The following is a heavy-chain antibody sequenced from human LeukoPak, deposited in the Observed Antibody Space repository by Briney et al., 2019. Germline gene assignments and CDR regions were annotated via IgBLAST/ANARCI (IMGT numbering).Heavy chain of an antibody. CDR1: GFTFSSYA. CDR3: AKVSCGSSSCPLDY. J-gene: IGHJ4*02. CDR2: ISGGGDIT. V-gene: IGHV3-23*01. Sequence: GGTLRLSCAASGFTFSSYAMSWVRQAPGKGLEWVSVISGGGDITYYADSVRGRFTISRGNSKNTLYLQMNSLRAEDTAVYYCAKVSCGSSSCPLDYWGQGTLVTVSS. D-gene: IGHD2-2*01.